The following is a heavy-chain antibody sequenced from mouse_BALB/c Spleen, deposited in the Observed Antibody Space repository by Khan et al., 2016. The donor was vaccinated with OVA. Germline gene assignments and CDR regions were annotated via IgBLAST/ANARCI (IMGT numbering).Heavy chain of an antibody. CDR1: GFTFSSYG. D-gene: IGHD1-1*01. Sequence: EVELVESGGGLVQPGGSRKLSCAASGFTFSSYGMHWVRQAPEKGLEWVAYISGDSSTIYYADTLKGRFTISRDNPKNTLSLQMTNLMSEDTASYYCATSYFYGYYFDYWGPGTTLTVSS. CDR2: ISGDSSTI. J-gene: IGHJ2*01. V-gene: IGHV5-17*02. CDR3: ATSYFYGYYFDY.